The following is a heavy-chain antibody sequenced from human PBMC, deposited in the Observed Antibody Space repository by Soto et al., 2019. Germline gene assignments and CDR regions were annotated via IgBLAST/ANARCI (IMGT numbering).Heavy chain of an antibody. D-gene: IGHD2-21*02. Sequence: EVQLVESGGGLVQPGGSLKLSCAASGFTFSGSAVHWVRQASGKGLEWVGRIRSKANNYATVYAASVKGRFTISRDDPTNTAYLQMNSLKTEDTAVYYCTRHAVQYCGGDCYLLPYFDLWGRGTLVTVSS. CDR1: GFTFSGSA. CDR3: TRHAVQYCGGDCYLLPYFDL. V-gene: IGHV3-73*02. CDR2: IRSKANNYAT. J-gene: IGHJ2*01.